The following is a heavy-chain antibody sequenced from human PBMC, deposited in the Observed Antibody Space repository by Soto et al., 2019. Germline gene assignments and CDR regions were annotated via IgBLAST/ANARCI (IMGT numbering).Heavy chain of an antibody. D-gene: IGHD3-9*01. CDR3: ARAHPLQGNYDILTGYPTDYFDY. J-gene: IGHJ4*02. CDR1: GGSISSGGYY. V-gene: IGHV4-31*03. Sequence: PSETLSLTCTVSGGSISSGGYYWSWIRQHPGKGLEWIGYIYYSGSTYYNPSLKSRVTISVDTSKNQFSLKLSSVTAADTAVYYCARAHPLQGNYDILTGYPTDYFDYWGQVSLDTVSP. CDR2: IYYSGST.